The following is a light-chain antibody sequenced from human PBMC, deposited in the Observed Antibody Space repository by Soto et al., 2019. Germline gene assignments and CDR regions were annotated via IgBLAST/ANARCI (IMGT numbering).Light chain of an antibody. V-gene: IGLV1-44*01. CDR2: ENN. Sequence: QSVLTQPPSASGAPGQRVTISCSGSASNIGRDPVNWYQQVPGTAPKLLIYENNHRPSGVPDRFSGSKSGTSASLVISGLQSEDEAEYFCAGWDASLKGFVSGTGTKVTVL. CDR3: AGWDASLKGFV. CDR1: ASNIGRDP. J-gene: IGLJ1*01.